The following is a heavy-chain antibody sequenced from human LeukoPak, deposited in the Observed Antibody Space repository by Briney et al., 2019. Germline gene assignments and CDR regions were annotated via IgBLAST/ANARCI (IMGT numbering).Heavy chain of an antibody. CDR2: ISWNSGSR. CDR1: GFTFDDYA. Sequence: GGSLRLSCVASGFTFDDYAMHWVRQAPGKGLEWVSGISWNSGSRGYADSVKGRFTISRDNAKNSLYLQMNSLRAEDTAVYYCARDLNWETYWGQGTLVSVSS. D-gene: IGHD7-27*01. V-gene: IGHV3-9*01. CDR3: ARDLNWETY. J-gene: IGHJ4*02.